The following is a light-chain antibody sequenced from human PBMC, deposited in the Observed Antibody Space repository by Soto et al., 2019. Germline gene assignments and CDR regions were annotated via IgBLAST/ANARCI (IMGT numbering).Light chain of an antibody. CDR1: RSDVGGYDY. CDR3: ASYSSSTAYVV. J-gene: IGLJ2*01. Sequence: QSALTQPASVSGSPGQSITISCTGTRSDVGGYDYVSWYQQHPGKAPKVMISDVSDRPSGVSTRFSGSKSGNTASLTISGLQPEDEAHYYCASYSSSTAYVVFGGGTKVTVL. V-gene: IGLV2-14*03. CDR2: DVS.